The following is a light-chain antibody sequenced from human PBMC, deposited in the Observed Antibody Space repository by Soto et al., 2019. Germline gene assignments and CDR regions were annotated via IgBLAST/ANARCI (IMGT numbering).Light chain of an antibody. J-gene: IGKJ2*01. CDR2: GAS. V-gene: IGKV3-15*01. CDR3: QEYNNWPPYT. Sequence: EIVMTQSPATLSVSPGERATLSCRASQSVNSNLAWYQQNPGQAPRLLIYGASTRATGIPARFSGSGPGTEFTLTIGSQQSEDFAVYYCQEYNNWPPYTFGQGTKLEIK. CDR1: QSVNSN.